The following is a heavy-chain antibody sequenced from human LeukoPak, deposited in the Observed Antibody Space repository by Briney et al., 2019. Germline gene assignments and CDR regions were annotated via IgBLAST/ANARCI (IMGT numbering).Heavy chain of an antibody. Sequence: PGGSLRLSCAASGFTFSSYWMSWVRQAPGKGLEWVANIKQDGSEKYYVDSVKGRFTISRDNAKNSLYLQMNSLRAEDTAVYYCARDQIRGGSSDYYYYYATDVWGQGTTVTVSS. CDR3: ARDQIRGGSSDYYYYYATDV. D-gene: IGHD4-23*01. V-gene: IGHV3-7*01. J-gene: IGHJ6*02. CDR2: IKQDGSEK. CDR1: GFTFSSYW.